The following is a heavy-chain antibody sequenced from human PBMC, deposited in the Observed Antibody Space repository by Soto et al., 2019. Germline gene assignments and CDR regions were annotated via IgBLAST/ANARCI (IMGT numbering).Heavy chain of an antibody. Sequence: SVKVSCKASGGTFSSYAISWVRQAPGQGLEWMGGIIPIFGTANYAQKFQGRVTITADESTSTAYMELSSLRSEDTAVYYCAREPYSQFYYYYYGMDVWGQGTTVTVLL. CDR3: AREPYSQFYYYYYGMDV. J-gene: IGHJ6*02. V-gene: IGHV1-69*13. CDR1: GGTFSSYA. CDR2: IIPIFGTA. D-gene: IGHD2-15*01.